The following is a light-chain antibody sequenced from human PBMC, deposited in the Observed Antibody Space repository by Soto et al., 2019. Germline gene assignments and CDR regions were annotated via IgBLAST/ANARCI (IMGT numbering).Light chain of an antibody. CDR3: QQRSNWPPVT. CDR1: QSVSSY. Sequence: EIVLTQSPATLALSPGKRATLSCRASQSVSSYLAWYQQKPGQAPRLIIYDASNRATGIPARFSGSGSGTEFTLTISSLEPEDFAFYYCQQRSNWPPVTFGQGTRLEIK. J-gene: IGKJ5*01. V-gene: IGKV3-11*01. CDR2: DAS.